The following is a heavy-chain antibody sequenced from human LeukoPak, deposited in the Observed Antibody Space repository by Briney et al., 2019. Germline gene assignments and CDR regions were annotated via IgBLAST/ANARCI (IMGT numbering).Heavy chain of an antibody. J-gene: IGHJ6*03. Sequence: QTGGSLRLSCAASDFTFSDYNMNWVRQAPGKGLEWVSFIRYDGSNKYYADSVKGRFTISRDNSKNTLYLQMNSLRAEDTAVYYCAKDVGGVVVPGINYYYYYMDVWGKGTTVTIS. CDR3: AKDVGGVVVPGINYYYYYMDV. CDR1: DFTFSDYN. D-gene: IGHD2-2*01. V-gene: IGHV3-30*02. CDR2: IRYDGSNK.